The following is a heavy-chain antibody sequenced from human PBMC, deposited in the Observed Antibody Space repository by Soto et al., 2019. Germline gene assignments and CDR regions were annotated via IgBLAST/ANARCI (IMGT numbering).Heavy chain of an antibody. CDR2: IYYSGST. CDR3: ARDRGIAAAGPESYYYYYGMDV. V-gene: IGHV4-59*01. J-gene: IGHJ6*02. Sequence: NPSETLSLTCTVSGGSISSYYWSWIRQPPGKGLEWIGYIYYSGSTNYNPSLKSRVTISVDTSKNQFSLKLSSVTAADTAVYYCARDRGIAAAGPESYYYYYGMDVWGQGTTVTVSS. D-gene: IGHD6-13*01. CDR1: GGSISSYY.